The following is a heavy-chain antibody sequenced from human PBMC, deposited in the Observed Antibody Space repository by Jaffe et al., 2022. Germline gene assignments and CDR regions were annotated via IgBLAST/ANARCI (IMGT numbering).Heavy chain of an antibody. CDR3: ARFMITFGGVIARPYFDY. CDR2: ISSSSSTI. J-gene: IGHJ4*02. Sequence: EVQLVESGGGLVQPGGSLRLSCAASGFTFSSYSMNWVRQAPGKGLEWVSYISSSSSTIYYADSVKGRFTISRDNAKNSLYLQMNSLRAEDTAVYYCARFMITFGGVIARPYFDYWGQGTLVTVSS. V-gene: IGHV3-48*04. D-gene: IGHD3-16*02. CDR1: GFTFSSYS.